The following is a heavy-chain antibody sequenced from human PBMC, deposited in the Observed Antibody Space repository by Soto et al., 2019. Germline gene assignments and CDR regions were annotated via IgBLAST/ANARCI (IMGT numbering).Heavy chain of an antibody. CDR2: ISSDGGDK. V-gene: IGHV3-30*18. CDR1: GFTFSNFG. CDR3: VKGSEVARQELDH. D-gene: IGHD2-15*01. Sequence: QVQLVESGGGLVQPGRSPRLSCAASGFTFSNFGMHWVRQAPGKGLEWVAAISSDGGDKYYSHSVKDRFTISRDNSKNTLFLQMNSLRVEDTAVSYCVKGSEVARQELDHWGQGILVTVSS. J-gene: IGHJ4*02.